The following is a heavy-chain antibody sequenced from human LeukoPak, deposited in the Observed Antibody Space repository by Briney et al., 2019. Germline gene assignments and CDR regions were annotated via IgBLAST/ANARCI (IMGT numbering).Heavy chain of an antibody. J-gene: IGHJ6*02. V-gene: IGHV1-18*01. D-gene: IGHD6-13*01. CDR3: AKTFSSWYNGMDV. Sequence: ASVKVSCKASGYTFTSYGISWVRQAPEQGLEWMGWISAYNGNTNYAQKLQGRVTMTTDTSTSTAYMELRSLRSDDTAVYYCAKTFSSWYNGMDVWGQGTTVTVSS. CDR2: ISAYNGNT. CDR1: GYTFTSYG.